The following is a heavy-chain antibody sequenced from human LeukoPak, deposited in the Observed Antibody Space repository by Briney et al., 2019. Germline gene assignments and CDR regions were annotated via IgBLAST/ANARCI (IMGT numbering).Heavy chain of an antibody. V-gene: IGHV1-18*01. CDR2: ISAYNGNT. Sequence: ASVKVSCKASGYTFTSYGISWVRQAPGQGLEWMGWISAYNGNTNYAQKLQGRVTMTTDTSTSTAYMELRSLKSDDTAVYYCARGEYDFWSGRLRDYNWFDPWGQGTLVTVSS. J-gene: IGHJ5*02. CDR3: ARGEYDFWSGRLRDYNWFDP. CDR1: GYTFTSYG. D-gene: IGHD3-3*01.